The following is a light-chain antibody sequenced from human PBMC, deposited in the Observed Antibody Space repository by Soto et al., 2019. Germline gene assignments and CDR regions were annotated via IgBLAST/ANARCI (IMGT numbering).Light chain of an antibody. CDR2: GAS. CDR3: QQDGTLSLT. CDR1: QTVDSDY. V-gene: IGKV3-20*01. J-gene: IGKJ1*01. Sequence: EIVLTQSPGTLSLSPGERATLSCRAGQTVDSDYLAWYQQRPGQAPRPLIYGASSRATGIPDRFSGSGSGTDFSLTISRLEAEDFGVYYCQQDGTLSLTCGQGTRVE.